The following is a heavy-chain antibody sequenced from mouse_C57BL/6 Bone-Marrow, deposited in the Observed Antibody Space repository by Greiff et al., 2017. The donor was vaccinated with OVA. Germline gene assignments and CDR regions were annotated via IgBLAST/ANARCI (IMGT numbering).Heavy chain of an antibody. D-gene: IGHD2-5*01. CDR1: GYTFTSYW. J-gene: IGHJ2*01. CDR3: ARSGYSNWGYYFDY. V-gene: IGHV1-52*01. Sequence: VQLQQPGAELVRPGSSVKLSCKASGYTFTSYWMHWVKQRPIQGLEWIGNIDPSDSETHYNQKFKDKATLTVDKSSSTAYMQLSSLTSEDSAVYYCARSGYSNWGYYFDYWGQGTTLTVSS. CDR2: IDPSDSET.